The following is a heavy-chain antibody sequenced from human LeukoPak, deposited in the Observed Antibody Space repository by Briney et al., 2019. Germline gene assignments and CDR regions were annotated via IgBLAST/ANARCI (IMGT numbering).Heavy chain of an antibody. V-gene: IGHV3-33*01. D-gene: IGHD3-10*01. Sequence: PGGSLRLSCAASGFTFSSYGMHWVRQAPGKGLEWVAVIWYDGSNKYYADSVKGRFTISRDNSKNTLYLQMNSLRAEDTAVYYCAREGSYYGSGSHYSAYYYYGMDVWGQGTTVTVSS. J-gene: IGHJ6*02. CDR1: GFTFSSYG. CDR3: AREGSYYGSGSHYSAYYYYGMDV. CDR2: IWYDGSNK.